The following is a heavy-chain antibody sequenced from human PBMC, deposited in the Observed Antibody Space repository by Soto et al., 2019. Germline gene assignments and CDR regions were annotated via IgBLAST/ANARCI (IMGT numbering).Heavy chain of an antibody. Sequence: PGGSLRLSCAASGFTFSSYAMSWVRQAPVEGLEWVSAISGSGGSTYYADSVKGRFTISRDNSKNTLYLQMNSLRAEDTAVYYCAKDLDFYYDSSGDNWFDPWGQGTLVTVSS. CDR2: ISGSGGST. V-gene: IGHV3-23*01. D-gene: IGHD3-22*01. CDR3: AKDLDFYYDSSGDNWFDP. J-gene: IGHJ5*02. CDR1: GFTFSSYA.